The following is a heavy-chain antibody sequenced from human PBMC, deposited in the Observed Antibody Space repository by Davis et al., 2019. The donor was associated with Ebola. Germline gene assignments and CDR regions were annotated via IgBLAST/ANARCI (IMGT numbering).Heavy chain of an antibody. CDR3: ARAQNQYDFGLGY. CDR2: ISSSSSYI. Sequence: PGGSLRLSCAASGFTFSDYYMSWIRQAPGKGLEWVSSISSSSSYIYYADSVKGRFTISRDNAKNSLYLQMNSLRDEDTSVYYCARAQNQYDFGLGYWGQGTLVTVSS. J-gene: IGHJ4*02. V-gene: IGHV3-11*06. D-gene: IGHD3-3*01. CDR1: GFTFSDYY.